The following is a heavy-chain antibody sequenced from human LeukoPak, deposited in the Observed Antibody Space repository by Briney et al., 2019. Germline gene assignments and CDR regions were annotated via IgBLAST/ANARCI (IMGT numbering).Heavy chain of an antibody. CDR1: GYTFTRYG. CDR3: ARDYSSGWPNFDY. CDR2: ISTYNGNT. V-gene: IGHV1-18*01. Sequence: ASVKVSCKASGYTFTRYGITWVRQAPGQGLEWMGWISTYNGNTNYAQKVQGRVTMTTDTSTSTAYMELRSLRSDDTAVYYCARDYSSGWPNFDYWGQGTLVTVSS. D-gene: IGHD6-19*01. J-gene: IGHJ4*02.